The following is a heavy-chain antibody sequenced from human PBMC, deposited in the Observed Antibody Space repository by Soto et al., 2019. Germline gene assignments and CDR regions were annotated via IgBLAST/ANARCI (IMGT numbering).Heavy chain of an antibody. D-gene: IGHD6-19*01. J-gene: IGHJ2*01. CDR3: TSPRIAVAGMFWYFDL. CDR2: IRSKANNYAT. V-gene: IGHV3-73*01. CDR1: GFSFSGYA. Sequence: EVQLVESGGGLVQPGGSLKLSCAASGFSFSGYAMHWVRQASGKGLEWIGRIRSKANNYATAYTASVRGRFTISRDDSKNMAYLKMNDLKTEDTAVYFCTSPRIAVAGMFWYFDLWGRGTLVTVSS.